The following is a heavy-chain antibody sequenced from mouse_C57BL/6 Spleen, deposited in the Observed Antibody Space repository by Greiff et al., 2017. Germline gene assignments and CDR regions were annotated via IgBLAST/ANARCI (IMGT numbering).Heavy chain of an antibody. V-gene: IGHV14-1*01. CDR1: GFNIKDYY. CDR3: TSYYDGAYYYAMDY. Sequence: EVQLQESGAELVRPGASVKLSCTASGFNIKDYYMHWVKQRPEQGLEWIGRIDPEDGDTEYAPKFQGKATMTADTSSNTAYLQLSSLTSEDTAVYYCTSYYDGAYYYAMDYWGQGTSVTVSS. CDR2: IDPEDGDT. D-gene: IGHD1-1*01. J-gene: IGHJ4*01.